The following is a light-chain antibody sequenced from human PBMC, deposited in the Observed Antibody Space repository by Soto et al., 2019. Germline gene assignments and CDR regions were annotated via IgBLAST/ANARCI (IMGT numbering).Light chain of an antibody. CDR1: QSLVHSDGNTY. J-gene: IGKJ2*01. CDR2: KVS. Sequence: DVVMTQSPLSLPVTLGQPASISCRSSQSLVHSDGNTYLNWFHQRPGQSPRRLFFKVSNRDSGVPDRFSGSGSGTDLTLKISRVEAEDVGVYYCMQGTHWPPYTFGQGTKVDIK. V-gene: IGKV2-30*02. CDR3: MQGTHWPPYT.